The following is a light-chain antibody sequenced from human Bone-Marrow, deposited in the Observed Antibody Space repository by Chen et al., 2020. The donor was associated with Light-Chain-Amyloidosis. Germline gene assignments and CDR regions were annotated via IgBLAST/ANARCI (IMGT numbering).Light chain of an antibody. Sequence: QSALTQPASVSGSPGQSITIPCTGTSSDVGGDNHVSWYQQHPDKAPKLMIYEVTKRPSWVPDRFSGSTSDNTASLTISGLQTEDAADYFCSAYTITNTLVFGSGTRLTVL. CDR1: SSDVGGDNH. J-gene: IGLJ1*01. CDR3: SAYTITNTLV. CDR2: EVT. V-gene: IGLV2-14*01.